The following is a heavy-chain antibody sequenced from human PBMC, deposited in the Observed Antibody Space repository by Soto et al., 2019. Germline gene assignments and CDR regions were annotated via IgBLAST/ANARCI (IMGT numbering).Heavy chain of an antibody. J-gene: IGHJ4*02. V-gene: IGHV4-31*03. CDR2: IYYSGST. CDR1: GGSISNGGYY. CDR3: ARAPIYPDY. Sequence: QVQLQESGPGLVKPSQTLSLTCTASGGSISNGGYYCSWIRQHPGKGLEWIGYIYYSGSTYYNLSLKSRVTISVDTSKNQFSLKLTSVTAADTAVYYCARAPIYPDYWGQGTLVTVSS. D-gene: IGHD5-12*01.